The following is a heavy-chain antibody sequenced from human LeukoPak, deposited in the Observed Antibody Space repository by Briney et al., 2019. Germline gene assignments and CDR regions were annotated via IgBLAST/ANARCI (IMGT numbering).Heavy chain of an antibody. Sequence: SETLSLTCTVSGYSISRGCYWGWIRQPPGKGLEWIGNIYHSGTTYYNPSIKSRVTISVDTSKDQFSLELGSVTAADTAVYYCARQPARLPLDYWGQGTLVTVSS. CDR2: IYHSGTT. CDR3: ARQPARLPLDY. CDR1: GYSISRGCY. J-gene: IGHJ4*02. D-gene: IGHD5-12*01. V-gene: IGHV4-38-2*02.